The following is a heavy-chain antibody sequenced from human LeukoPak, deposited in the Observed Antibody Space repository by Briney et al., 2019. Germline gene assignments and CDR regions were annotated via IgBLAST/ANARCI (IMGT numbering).Heavy chain of an antibody. V-gene: IGHV4-34*01. CDR1: GGSFSGYY. CDR3: ARGMAARRNLDY. J-gene: IGHJ4*02. CDR2: INHSGST. D-gene: IGHD6-6*01. Sequence: KPSETLSLTCAVYGGSFSGYYWSWIRQPPGKGLEWIGEINHSGSTNYNPSLKSRVTISVDTSKNQFSLKLSSVTAADTAVYYCARGMAARRNLDYWGQGTLVTVSS.